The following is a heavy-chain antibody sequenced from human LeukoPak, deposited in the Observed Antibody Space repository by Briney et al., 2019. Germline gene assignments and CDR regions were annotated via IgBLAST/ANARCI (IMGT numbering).Heavy chain of an antibody. CDR1: GGSISSGGYF. D-gene: IGHD3-22*01. CDR2: IYYSGST. J-gene: IGHJ5*02. CDR3: ARWEGGYDSSGYSDWFDP. Sequence: SETLSLNCTVSGGSISSGGYFWSWIRQHPGKGLEWIGYIYYSGSTYYNPSLKSRVTISVDTSKNQFSLKLSSVTAADTAVYYCARWEGGYDSSGYSDWFDPWGQGTLVTVSS. V-gene: IGHV4-31*03.